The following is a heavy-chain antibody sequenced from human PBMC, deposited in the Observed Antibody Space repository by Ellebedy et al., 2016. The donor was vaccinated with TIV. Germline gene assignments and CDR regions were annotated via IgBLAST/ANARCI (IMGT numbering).Heavy chain of an antibody. V-gene: IGHV4-34*01. D-gene: IGHD2-15*01. CDR1: GGSFSGYY. Sequence: SETLSLXCAVYGGSFSGYYWSWIRQPPGKGLEWIGEINHSGSTNYNPSLKSRVTISVDTSKNQFSLKLSSVTAADTAVYYCARSLVAAKTGWFDPWGQGTLVTVSS. CDR2: INHSGST. J-gene: IGHJ5*02. CDR3: ARSLVAAKTGWFDP.